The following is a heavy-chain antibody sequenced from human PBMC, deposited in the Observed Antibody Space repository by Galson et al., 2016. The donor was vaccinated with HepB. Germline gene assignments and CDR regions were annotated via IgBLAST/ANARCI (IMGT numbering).Heavy chain of an antibody. V-gene: IGHV3-74*01. CDR1: GFIFTNYW. CDR2: TSRDGGNT. Sequence: SLRLSCATSGFIFTNYWMYWVRQGPGKGLEWVSRTSRDGGNTTYAGSVKGRFTVSRDNAKNTLYLEMDNLRAEDTAVYYCAREAYSSATWGQGTTVTVSS. D-gene: IGHD6-25*01. CDR3: AREAYSSAT. J-gene: IGHJ6*02.